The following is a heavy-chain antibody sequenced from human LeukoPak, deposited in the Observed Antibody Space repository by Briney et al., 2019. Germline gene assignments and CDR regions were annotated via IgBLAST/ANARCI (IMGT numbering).Heavy chain of an antibody. J-gene: IGHJ4*02. CDR1: GFTFDDYT. V-gene: IGHV3-43*01. CDR2: ISRDGGST. D-gene: IGHD2-8*01. Sequence: GGSLRLSCAASGFTFDDYTFHWVRQAPGKGLEWVSLISRDGGSTYYADSVRRRFTISRDNSKNSLYLQMNSLRTEDTALYYCTKDRYCTTTFCPLDYWGQGTLVTVSS. CDR3: TKDRYCTTTFCPLDY.